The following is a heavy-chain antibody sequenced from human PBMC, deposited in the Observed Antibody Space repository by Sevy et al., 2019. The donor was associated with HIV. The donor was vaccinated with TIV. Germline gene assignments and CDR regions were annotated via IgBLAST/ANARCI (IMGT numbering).Heavy chain of an antibody. V-gene: IGHV3-23*01. D-gene: IGHD6-13*01. CDR2: TSGSGGNT. J-gene: IGHJ3*02. CDR3: AKPTTADSSRNGFDI. CDR1: GFTFTNYG. Sequence: GGSLRLSCGASGFTFTNYGMSWVRQAPGKGLEWVSATSGSGGNTYYADSVKGRFTISRDKTKNTLYLEMNSLTAEDTALYDCAKPTTADSSRNGFDIWGQGTMVTVSS.